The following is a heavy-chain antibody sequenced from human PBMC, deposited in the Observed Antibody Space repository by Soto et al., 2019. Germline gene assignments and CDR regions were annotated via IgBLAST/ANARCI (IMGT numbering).Heavy chain of an antibody. Sequence: GGSLRLSCAASGFTFSSYSMNWVRQAPGKGLEWVSSISSSSSYIYYADSVKGRFTISRDNAKNSLYLQMNSLRVEDTAVYYCARGQYCGGDCLYYYYYYGMDVWGQGTTVTVSS. J-gene: IGHJ6*02. D-gene: IGHD2-21*02. CDR2: ISSSSSYI. CDR1: GFTFSSYS. V-gene: IGHV3-21*01. CDR3: ARGQYCGGDCLYYYYYYGMDV.